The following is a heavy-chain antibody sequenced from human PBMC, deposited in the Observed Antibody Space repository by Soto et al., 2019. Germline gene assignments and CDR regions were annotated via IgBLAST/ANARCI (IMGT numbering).Heavy chain of an antibody. CDR1: EDTFRNYA. Sequence: QVELVQSGAEVKKPGSSVKVSCQASEDTFRNYAISWVRQAPGQGLEWMGGIIPIFGTANYAQKFQVRVTITADTSANTVYLERSRLRSEETAVYYCASTKYDSSAYYYWYLGLWGRGTLVTVSS. CDR3: ASTKYDSSAYYYWYLGL. CDR2: IIPIFGTA. D-gene: IGHD3-22*01. J-gene: IGHJ2*01. V-gene: IGHV1-69*06.